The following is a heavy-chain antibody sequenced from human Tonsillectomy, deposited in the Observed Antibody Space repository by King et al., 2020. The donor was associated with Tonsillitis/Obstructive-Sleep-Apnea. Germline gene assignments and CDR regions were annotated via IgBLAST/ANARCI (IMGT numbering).Heavy chain of an antibody. D-gene: IGHD4-23*01. CDR1: GFTFSIYA. Sequence: VQLVESGGGLVQPGGSLRLSCAASGFTFSIYAMSWVRQAPGKGLELVSVISDSGGSRYYADSVKGRFTISRDNSKNTLYLQMNSLRAEDTAVYYCAKLYGGNSGSHFDYWGQGTLVTVSS. V-gene: IGHV3-23*04. CDR2: ISDSGGSR. CDR3: AKLYGGNSGSHFDY. J-gene: IGHJ4*02.